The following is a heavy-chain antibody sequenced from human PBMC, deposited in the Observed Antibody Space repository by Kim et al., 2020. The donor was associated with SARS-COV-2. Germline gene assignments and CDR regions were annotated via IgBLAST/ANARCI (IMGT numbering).Heavy chain of an antibody. Sequence: SETLSLTCSVSGDSISSATYFWGRIRQTPGKGLDWIGSISYSGTSHYNPSLKSRVTLSIDKSTNQIYLKLTSVTAADTAIYYCARMGFNYDSAAFHWGQGTLVPVSS. CDR2: ISYSGTS. J-gene: IGHJ4*02. V-gene: IGHV4-39*01. CDR3: ARMGFNYDSAAFH. D-gene: IGHD3-16*01. CDR1: GDSISSATYF.